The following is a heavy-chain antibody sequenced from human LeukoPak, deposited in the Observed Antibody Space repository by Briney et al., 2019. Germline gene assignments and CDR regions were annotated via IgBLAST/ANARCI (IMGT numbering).Heavy chain of an antibody. CDR3: ARKYIDTNWFDP. CDR2: ISAYNGNT. J-gene: IGHJ5*02. V-gene: IGHV1-18*01. CDR1: GYTFTSYG. D-gene: IGHD6-6*01. Sequence: ASVKVSCKASGYTFTSYGISWVRQAPGQGLKWMGWISAYNGNTNYAQKLQGRVTMTTDTSTSTAYMELRSLRSDDTAVYYCARKYIDTNWFDPWGQGTLVTVSS.